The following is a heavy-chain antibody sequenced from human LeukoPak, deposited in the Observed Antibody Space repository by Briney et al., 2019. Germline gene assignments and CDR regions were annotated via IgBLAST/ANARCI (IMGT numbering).Heavy chain of an antibody. J-gene: IGHJ4*02. Sequence: GESLKISCKGSGYTFTNYWIGWVRQMPGKGLECMGITYPGDSDTRYSPSFQGQVTISADKSTSTAYLQWSSLEASDTAIYYCARLRDYGGNSGYFDYWGQGTLVTVSS. V-gene: IGHV5-51*01. CDR2: TYPGDSDT. D-gene: IGHD4-23*01. CDR1: GYTFTNYW. CDR3: ARLRDYGGNSGYFDY.